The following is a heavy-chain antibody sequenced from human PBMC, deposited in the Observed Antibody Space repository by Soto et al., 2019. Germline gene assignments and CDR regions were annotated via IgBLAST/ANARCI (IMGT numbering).Heavy chain of an antibody. CDR2: INHSGST. CDR3: ARGRAMVRGVIDY. Sequence: QVQLQQWGAGLLKPSETLSLTCAVYGGSFSGYYWSWIRQPPGKGLEWIGEINHSGSTNYNPSLKSRVTTSVDTSKNQFSLKLSSVTAADTAVYYCARGRAMVRGVIDYWGQGTLVTVSS. D-gene: IGHD3-10*01. V-gene: IGHV4-34*01. J-gene: IGHJ4*02. CDR1: GGSFSGYY.